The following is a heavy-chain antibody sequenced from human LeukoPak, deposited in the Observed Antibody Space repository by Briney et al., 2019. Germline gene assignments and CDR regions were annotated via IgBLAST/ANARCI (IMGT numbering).Heavy chain of an antibody. CDR1: GFTVSSNY. CDR3: ARDSAGNDY. D-gene: IGHD6-13*01. J-gene: IGHJ4*02. V-gene: IGHV3-7*01. Sequence: GGSLRLSCAASGFTVSSNYMSWVRQAPGKGLEWVANIKQDGSEKYYVDSVKGRFTISRDNAKNSLYLQMNSLRAEDTAMYYCARDSAGNDYWGQGALVTVSS. CDR2: IKQDGSEK.